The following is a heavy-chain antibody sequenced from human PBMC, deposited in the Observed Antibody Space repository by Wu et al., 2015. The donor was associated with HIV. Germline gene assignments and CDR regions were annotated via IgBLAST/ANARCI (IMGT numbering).Heavy chain of an antibody. Sequence: QVQLVQSGAEVKKPGSSVKVSCKASGGTFSSHSISWIRQAPGQGLEWMGRIIPIFGTANYAQKFQGRVTITADESTNTAYMQLSSLRSEDTAIYYCAREGGYFLSSSLDSWGQGTLVTVSS. D-gene: IGHD3-9*01. V-gene: IGHV1-69*13. CDR2: IIPIFGTA. CDR1: GGTFSSHS. J-gene: IGHJ4*02. CDR3: AREGGYFLSSSLDS.